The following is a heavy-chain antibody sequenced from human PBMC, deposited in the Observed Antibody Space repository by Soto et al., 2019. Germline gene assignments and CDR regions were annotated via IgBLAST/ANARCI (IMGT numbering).Heavy chain of an antibody. CDR1: GYTFTGYY. Sequence: ASVKVSCKASGYTFTGYYMHWVRQAPGQGLEWMGWINPNSGGTNYAQKFQGWVTMTRDTSISTAYMELSRLRSDDTAVYYCARGVRGVEMATITGYYYYGMDVWGQGTTVTSP. V-gene: IGHV1-2*04. CDR3: ARGVRGVEMATITGYYYYGMDV. CDR2: INPNSGGT. D-gene: IGHD5-12*01. J-gene: IGHJ6*02.